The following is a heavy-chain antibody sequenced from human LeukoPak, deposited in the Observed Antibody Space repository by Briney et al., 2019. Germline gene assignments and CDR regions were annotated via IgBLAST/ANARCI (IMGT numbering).Heavy chain of an antibody. J-gene: IGHJ5*02. CDR2: INNSGNT. V-gene: IGHV4-34*01. CDR3: ARWRGSVVVTSANWLDP. Sequence: PSETLCLTCAVSGESLSVYYWSCGPEPPGKGREWGGEINNSGNTNYNTSLKSRVTISVETSKNQFSLNVSPDAAADTAVYYCARWRGSVVVTSANWLDPGGQETLLTLSS. CDR1: GESLSVYY. D-gene: IGHD2-2*01.